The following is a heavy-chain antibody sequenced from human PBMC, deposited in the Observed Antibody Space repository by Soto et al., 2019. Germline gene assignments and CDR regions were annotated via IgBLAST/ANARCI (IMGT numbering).Heavy chain of an antibody. Sequence: QVQLVESGGGLVKPGGSLRLSCAASGFTFSDYYMSWIRQAPGKGPEWVSYISSGDTTKYYADSVKGRFTISRDNGKNSLYLQMNSLRAEDTAVYYCAGQYDPVPRSAFDIWGQGTMVTVSS. V-gene: IGHV3-11*01. J-gene: IGHJ3*02. CDR1: GFTFSDYY. CDR2: ISSGDTTK. D-gene: IGHD3-16*01. CDR3: AGQYDPVPRSAFDI.